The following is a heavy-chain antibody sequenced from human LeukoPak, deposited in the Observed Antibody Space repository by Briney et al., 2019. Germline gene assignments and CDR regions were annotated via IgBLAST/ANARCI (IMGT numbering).Heavy chain of an antibody. D-gene: IGHD4-17*01. Sequence: GGSLRLSCAASGFTFTSYWMHWVRQPPGKGLVWVSRVEHDGSRTAYADSVTGRFTISRDNARNMVYLQMNSLRAEDTAVYYCATDLGWGQGSLVTVSS. J-gene: IGHJ4*02. CDR2: VEHDGSRT. V-gene: IGHV3-74*01. CDR1: GFTFTSYW. CDR3: ATDLG.